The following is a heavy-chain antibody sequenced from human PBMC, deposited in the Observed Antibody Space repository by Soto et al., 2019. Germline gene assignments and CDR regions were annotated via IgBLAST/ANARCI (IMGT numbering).Heavy chain of an antibody. CDR3: AIDFVRRNGVYELFDI. CDR1: GFTFSEYA. J-gene: IGHJ3*02. CDR2: IGGAGSNI. V-gene: IGHV3-23*01. Sequence: GGSLRLSCAASGFTFSEYAMTWVRQAPGKGLEWVSVIGGAGSNIYYADSVEGRFTVSRDDSKNTLYLRMDSLRVEDTAVYYCAIDFVRRNGVYELFDIRSPGTSDPVSS. D-gene: IGHD2-8*01.